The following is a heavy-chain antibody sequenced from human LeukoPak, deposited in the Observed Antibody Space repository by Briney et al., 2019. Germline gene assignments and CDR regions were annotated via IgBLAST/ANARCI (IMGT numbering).Heavy chain of an antibody. J-gene: IGHJ4*02. D-gene: IGHD3-10*01. CDR1: GFTFSDYY. CDR2: ISSSGSTI. Sequence: KTGGSLRLSCAASGFTFSDYYMSWIRQAPGKGLEWVSYISSSGSTIYYADSVKGRFTISRDNAKNSLSLQMNSLRAEDTAVYYCASGVASYYYGSGSYPADYWGRRTLVTVSS. CDR3: ASGVASYYYGSGSYPADY. V-gene: IGHV3-11*04.